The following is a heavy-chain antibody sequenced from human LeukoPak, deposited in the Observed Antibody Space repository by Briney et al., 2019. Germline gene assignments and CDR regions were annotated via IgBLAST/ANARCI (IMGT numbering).Heavy chain of an antibody. V-gene: IGHV4-59*01. CDR2: TYDSGSS. CDR3: ARGWASSWYYFDF. CDR1: GGSMRNCY. Sequence: KPSETLSLTCAVSGGSMRNCYWSWIRQPPGKGLEWIGYTYDSGSSSYNPSLRSRVSISIGTPKNQFSLNLSSVTAADTAVYYCARGWASSWYYFDFWGQGTLVTVSS. D-gene: IGHD2-2*01. J-gene: IGHJ4*02.